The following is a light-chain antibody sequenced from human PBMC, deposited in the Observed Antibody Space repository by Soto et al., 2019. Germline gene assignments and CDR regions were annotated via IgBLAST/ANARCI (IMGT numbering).Light chain of an antibody. CDR1: SSDVGSYNL. CDR2: EDN. J-gene: IGLJ1*01. V-gene: IGLV2-23*01. Sequence: QSALTQPASASGSPGQSITISCTGTSSDVGSYNLVSWYQQHPGKAPKLIIYEDNKRPSGVSNRFSGSKSGNTASLTISGLQAEDEADYYCCSYAGSNTYVFGTGTKV. CDR3: CSYAGSNTYV.